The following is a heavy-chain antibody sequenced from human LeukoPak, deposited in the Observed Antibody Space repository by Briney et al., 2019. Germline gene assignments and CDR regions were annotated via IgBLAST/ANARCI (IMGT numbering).Heavy chain of an antibody. D-gene: IGHD3-3*01. CDR2: IYYSGST. CDR1: GGSISSYY. J-gene: IGHJ6*03. CDR3: ARDLLSTILGYYYMDV. V-gene: IGHV4-59*12. Sequence: SETLSLTCTVSGGSISSYYWSWIRQPPGKGLEWIGYIYYSGSTNYNPSLKSRVTISVDTSKNQFSLKLSSVTAADTAVYYCARDLLSTILGYYYMDVWGKGTTVTVSS.